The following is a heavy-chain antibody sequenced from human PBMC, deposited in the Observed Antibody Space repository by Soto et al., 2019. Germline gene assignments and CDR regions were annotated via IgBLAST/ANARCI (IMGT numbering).Heavy chain of an antibody. J-gene: IGHJ4*02. CDR1: GGSISSGDYY. D-gene: IGHD4-17*01. Sequence: PSETLSLTCTVSGGSISSGDYYWRWIRQPPGKGLEWIGYIYYSGSTYYNPSLKSRVTISVDTSKNQFSLKLSSVTAADTAVYYCARVKGTVTTTRDYYFDYWGQGTLVTVSS. V-gene: IGHV4-30-4*01. CDR2: IYYSGST. CDR3: ARVKGTVTTTRDYYFDY.